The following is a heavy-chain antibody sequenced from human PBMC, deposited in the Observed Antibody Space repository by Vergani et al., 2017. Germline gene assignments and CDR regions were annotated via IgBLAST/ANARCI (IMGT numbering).Heavy chain of an antibody. J-gene: IGHJ4*01. CDR2: ISASGAPT. Sequence: EVQILESGGDLVQPGGSLRLSCAASGFIFSTDAMSWVRQAPGKGLEWVSGISASGAPTSYADSVKGRVTISRDNSKNTLYLQMNSLXVEDTAVYYCARAYGRYDWFDYWGQRTLVTVSS. CDR3: ARAYGRYDWFDY. V-gene: IGHV3-23*01. CDR1: GFIFSTDA. D-gene: IGHD1-20*01.